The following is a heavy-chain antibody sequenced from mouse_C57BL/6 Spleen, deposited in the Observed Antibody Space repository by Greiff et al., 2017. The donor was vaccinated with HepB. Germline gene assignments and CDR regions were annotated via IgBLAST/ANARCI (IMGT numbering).Heavy chain of an antibody. CDR2: IDPNSGGT. CDR1: GYTFTSYW. Sequence: QVQLKQPGAELVKPGASVKLSCKASGYTFTSYWMHWVKQRPGRGLEWIGRIDPNSGGTKYNEKFKSKATLTVDKPSSTAYMQLSSLTSEDSAVYDCARNYYGSSWYFDVWGTGTTVTVSS. J-gene: IGHJ1*03. V-gene: IGHV1-72*01. D-gene: IGHD1-1*01. CDR3: ARNYYGSSWYFDV.